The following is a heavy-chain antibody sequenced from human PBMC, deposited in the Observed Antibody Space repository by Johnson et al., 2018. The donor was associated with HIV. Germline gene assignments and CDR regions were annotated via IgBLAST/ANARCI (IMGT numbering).Heavy chain of an antibody. J-gene: IGHJ3*02. CDR1: GFTFSDYY. V-gene: IGHV3-11*04. CDR2: ISSSGSTI. Sequence: QVQLVESGGGLVKPGGSLRLSCAASGFTFSDYYMSWIRQAPGKGLEWVSYISSSGSTIYYADIVKGRSTNSRDNAKNSLYLQMTSLRAGETAVYYCARGGAAAGTNAFDIWGQGTMVTVSS. CDR3: ARGGAAAGTNAFDI. D-gene: IGHD6-13*01.